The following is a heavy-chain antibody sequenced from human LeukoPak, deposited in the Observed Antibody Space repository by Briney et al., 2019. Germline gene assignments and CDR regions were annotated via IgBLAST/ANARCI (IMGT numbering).Heavy chain of an antibody. J-gene: IGHJ3*02. CDR2: ISAYSGNT. V-gene: IGHV1-18*01. CDR3: ARDPHGSSPPNAFDI. CDR1: GYTFTSYG. Sequence: ASVKVSCKASGYTFTSYGISWVRQAPGQGLEWMGWISAYSGNTNYAQKLQGRVTVTTDTSTSTAYMELRSLRSDDTAVYYCARDPHGSSPPNAFDIWGQGTMVTVSS.